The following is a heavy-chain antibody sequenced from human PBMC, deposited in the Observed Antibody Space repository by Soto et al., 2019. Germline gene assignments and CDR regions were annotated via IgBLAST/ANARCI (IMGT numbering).Heavy chain of an antibody. V-gene: IGHV1-18*01. D-gene: IGHD3-3*01. CDR3: ARGPEVYDFWGGYPTDY. Sequence: GASVKVSCKASGYTFTSYGISWVRQAPGQGLEWMGWISAYNGNTNYAQKLQGRVTMTTDTSTSTAYMELRSLRSDDTAVYYCARGPEVYDFWGGYPTDYWGQGTLVNVSS. CDR2: ISAYNGNT. J-gene: IGHJ4*02. CDR1: GYTFTSYG.